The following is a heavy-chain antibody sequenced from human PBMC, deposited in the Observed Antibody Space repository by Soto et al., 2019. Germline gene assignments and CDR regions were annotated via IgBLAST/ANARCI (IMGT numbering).Heavy chain of an antibody. D-gene: IGHD3-3*01. Sequence: ASVKVSCKASGYTFTSYDINWVRQATGQGLEWMGWINPNSGTAGYAQKFQGRVSMTRDTSISTAYMELSSLRSDDTAVYYCASAFLETNMRAYSYYGMDVWGQGTTVTVSS. CDR1: GYTFTSYD. CDR3: ASAFLETNMRAYSYYGMDV. V-gene: IGHV1-8*01. CDR2: INPNSGTA. J-gene: IGHJ6*02.